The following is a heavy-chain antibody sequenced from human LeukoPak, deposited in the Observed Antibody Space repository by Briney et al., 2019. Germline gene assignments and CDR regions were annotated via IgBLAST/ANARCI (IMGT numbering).Heavy chain of an antibody. CDR1: GGSISSSSYY. V-gene: IGHV4-39*01. D-gene: IGHD3-22*01. Sequence: SSETLSLTCTVSGGSISSSSYYWGWIRQPPGKGLEWIGSIYYSGSTYYNPSLKSRVTISVDTSKNQFSLKLSSVTAADTAVYYCATYYDSSGYYWLGAFDIWGQGTMVTVSS. CDR3: ATYYDSSGYYWLGAFDI. J-gene: IGHJ3*02. CDR2: IYYSGST.